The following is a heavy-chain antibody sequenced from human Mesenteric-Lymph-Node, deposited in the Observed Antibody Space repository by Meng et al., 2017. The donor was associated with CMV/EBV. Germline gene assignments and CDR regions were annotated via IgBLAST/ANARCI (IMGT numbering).Heavy chain of an antibody. V-gene: IGHV4-39*07. Sequence: SETLSLTCTVSGGSISSSSYYWCWIRQPPGKGLGWIGSIYYSGSTYYNPSLTSRVTISVDTSKNQISLKLSSVTAADTAVYYCAREQGDGSFDYWGQGTLVTVSS. J-gene: IGHJ4*02. D-gene: IGHD3-10*01. CDR1: GGSISSSSYY. CDR2: IYYSGST. CDR3: AREQGDGSFDY.